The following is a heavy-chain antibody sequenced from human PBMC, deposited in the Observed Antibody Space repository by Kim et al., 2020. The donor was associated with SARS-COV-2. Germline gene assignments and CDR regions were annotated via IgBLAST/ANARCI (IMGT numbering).Heavy chain of an antibody. Sequence: EGSLRLSCGVSGFIFRSCAMNWVRQAPGKGLEWVSAITGSGERTYYADSVKGRFTISRDNSENTLYLQMNSLRADDTAVYYCVKEVGFGAGSQIDYWGQGTLVTVSS. D-gene: IGHD3-10*01. CDR3: VKEVGFGAGSQIDY. V-gene: IGHV3-23*01. CDR1: GFIFRSCA. J-gene: IGHJ4*02. CDR2: ITGSGERT.